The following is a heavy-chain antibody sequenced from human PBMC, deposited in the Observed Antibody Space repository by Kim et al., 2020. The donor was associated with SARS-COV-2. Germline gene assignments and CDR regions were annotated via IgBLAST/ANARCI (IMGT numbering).Heavy chain of an antibody. CDR3: ARVGYDYVWGSYRDYYYYYGMDL. Sequence: GGSLRLSCAASGFTFSDYYMSWIRQAPGKGLEWVSYISSSSSYTNYADAVNGRFTISRVNAQNSLYLQMNSLRAEDTAAYYCARVGYDYVWGSYRDYYYYYGMDLWGQGTTVTVSS. J-gene: IGHJ6*02. CDR1: GFTFSDYY. V-gene: IGHV3-11*05. D-gene: IGHD3-16*02. CDR2: ISSSSSYT.